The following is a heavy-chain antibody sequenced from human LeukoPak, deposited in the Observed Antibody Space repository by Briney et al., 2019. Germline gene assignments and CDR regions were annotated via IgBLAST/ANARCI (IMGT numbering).Heavy chain of an antibody. CDR2: INHSGST. CDR1: GRSFSGYY. J-gene: IGHJ3*02. CDR3: ARNTIIVGATTAFDI. V-gene: IGHV4-34*01. Sequence: PSETLSLTCAVYGRSFSGYYWSWIRQPPGKGLEWIGEINHSGSTNYNPSLKSRVTISVDTSKNQFSLKLSSVTAADTAVYYCARNTIIVGATTAFDIWGQGTMVTVSS. D-gene: IGHD1-26*01.